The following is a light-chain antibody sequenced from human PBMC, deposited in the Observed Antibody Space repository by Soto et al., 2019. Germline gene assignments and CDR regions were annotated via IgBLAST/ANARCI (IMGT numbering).Light chain of an antibody. CDR1: QSISSS. Sequence: ELVMTQSPATQSVSAGERVNLSCRASQSISSSLAWYQQKPGQAPSLLFYGASTRASGVPARFSGSGSGTEFTLTISSLQSEDFAVYYCHQYNGWPRTFGQGTKVDIK. J-gene: IGKJ1*01. V-gene: IGKV3-15*01. CDR3: HQYNGWPRT. CDR2: GAS.